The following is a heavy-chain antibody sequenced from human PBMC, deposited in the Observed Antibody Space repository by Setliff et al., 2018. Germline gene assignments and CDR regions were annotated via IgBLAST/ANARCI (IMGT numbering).Heavy chain of an antibody. CDR2: IIPIFGTA. Sequence: SVKVSCKASGGTFSSYAISWVRQAPGQGLEWMGGIIPIFGTANYAQKFQGRVTITADESTSTAYMELSSLRSEDTAVYYCAREDGTYYNFWSGYSTTPYYGMDVWGQGTTVTSP. CDR3: AREDGTYYNFWSGYSTTPYYGMDV. J-gene: IGHJ6*02. V-gene: IGHV1-69*13. D-gene: IGHD3-3*01. CDR1: GGTFSSYA.